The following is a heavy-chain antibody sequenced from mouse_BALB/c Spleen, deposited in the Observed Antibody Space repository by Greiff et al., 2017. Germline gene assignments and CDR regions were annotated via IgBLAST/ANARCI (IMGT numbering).Heavy chain of an antibody. D-gene: IGHD3-1*01. V-gene: IGHV1S81*02. Sequence: QVQLKESGAELVKPGASVKLSCKASGYTFTSYWMHWVKQRPGQGLEWIGEINPSNGRTNYNEKFKSKATLTVDKSSSTAYMQLSSLTSEDSAVYYCARSGYFDYWGQGTTLTVSS. CDR1: GYTFTSYW. J-gene: IGHJ2*01. CDR2: INPSNGRT. CDR3: ARSGYFDY.